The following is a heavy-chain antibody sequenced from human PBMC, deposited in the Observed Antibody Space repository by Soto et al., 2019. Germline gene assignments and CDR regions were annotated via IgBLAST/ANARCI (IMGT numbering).Heavy chain of an antibody. CDR3: ASTTVTILNYYYYYMDV. Sequence: GASVKVSCKASGGTFSSYTISWVRQAPGQGLEWMGRIIPILGIANYAQKLQGRVTITADKSTSTAYMELSSLRSEDTAVYYCASTTVTILNYYYYYMDVWGKGTTVTVSS. CDR1: GGTFSSYT. D-gene: IGHD4-17*01. J-gene: IGHJ6*03. V-gene: IGHV1-69*02. CDR2: IIPILGIA.